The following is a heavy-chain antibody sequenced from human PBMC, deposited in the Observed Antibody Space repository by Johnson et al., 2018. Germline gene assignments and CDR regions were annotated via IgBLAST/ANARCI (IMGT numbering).Heavy chain of an antibody. V-gene: IGHV1-69*01. CDR2: IIPIFGTA. Sequence: QVQLVESGAEVQKPGSSVKVSCKASGGTFSSYAISWVRQAPGPGLEWMGGIIPIFGTANYAPKFQGRVTVTADESTSTAYMELSSLRSEDTAVYYCARPDIVVVPATTVYGMDVWGQGTTVTVSS. D-gene: IGHD2-2*01. J-gene: IGHJ6*02. CDR3: ARPDIVVVPATTVYGMDV. CDR1: GGTFSSYA.